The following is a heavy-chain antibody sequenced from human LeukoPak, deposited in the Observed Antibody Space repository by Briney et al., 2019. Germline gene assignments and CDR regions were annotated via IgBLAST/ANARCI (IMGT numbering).Heavy chain of an antibody. J-gene: IGHJ5*02. CDR2: IYYSGST. V-gene: IGHV4-39*07. Sequence: SETLSLTCTVSGGSISSSSYYWGWIRQPPGKGLEWIGSIYYSGSTYYNPSLKSRVTISVDTSKNQFSLKLSSVTAADTAVYYCARDRRYCSSTSCLGRFDPWGQGTLVTVSS. CDR1: GGSISSSSYY. D-gene: IGHD2-2*01. CDR3: ARDRRYCSSTSCLGRFDP.